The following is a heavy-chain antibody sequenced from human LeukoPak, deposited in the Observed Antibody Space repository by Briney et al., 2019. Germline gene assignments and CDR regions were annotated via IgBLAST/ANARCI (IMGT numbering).Heavy chain of an antibody. CDR1: GGSISSGDYY. J-gene: IGHJ5*02. V-gene: IGHV4-30-4*01. CDR3: ARGLMYYDILAGYYSGYWFDP. CDR2: XXXXXST. D-gene: IGHD3-9*01. Sequence: SQTLSLTCTVSGGSISSGDYYWSWIRQPPGXXXXXXXXXXXXXSTYYNPSLKSRVTISVDTSKNQFSLKLSSVTAADTAVYYCARGLMYYDILAGYYSGYWFDPWGQGTLVTVSS.